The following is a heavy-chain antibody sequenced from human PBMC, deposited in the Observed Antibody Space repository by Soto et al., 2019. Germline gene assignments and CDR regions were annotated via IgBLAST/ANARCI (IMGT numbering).Heavy chain of an antibody. J-gene: IGHJ4*02. D-gene: IGHD5-12*01. CDR2: INANSGGT. Sequence: ASVKVSCKATGYTFSDYYMHWVRQAPGQGLEWMGWINANSGGTTYAQKFQGRVTMTRDTSTSTAYMALSRLSSDDTAIYYCARLQIDVASSNWGQGTMVTVSS. CDR1: GYTFSDYY. CDR3: ARLQIDVASSN. V-gene: IGHV1-2*02.